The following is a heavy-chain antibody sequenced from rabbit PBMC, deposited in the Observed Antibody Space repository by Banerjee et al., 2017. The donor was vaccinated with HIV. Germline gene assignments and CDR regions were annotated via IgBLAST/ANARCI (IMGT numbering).Heavy chain of an antibody. V-gene: IGHV1S40*01. CDR3: ARDLGGSSDL. CDR1: GLDFSSSYW. J-gene: IGHJ3*01. D-gene: IGHD8-1*01. CDR2: IYNGDGST. Sequence: QSLEESGGDLVKPGASLTLTCKASGLDFSSSYWICWVRQAPGKGLEWIACIYNGDGSTYYASWAKGRFTISKISSTTVTLQMTSLTAADTATYFCARDLGGSSDLRGQGTLVTVS.